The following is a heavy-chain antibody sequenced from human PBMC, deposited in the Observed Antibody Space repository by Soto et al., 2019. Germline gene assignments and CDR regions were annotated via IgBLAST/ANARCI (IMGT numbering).Heavy chain of an antibody. CDR1: GFNFNSYT. J-gene: IGHJ6*02. CDR3: ARAFYYYYGMDV. V-gene: IGHV3-21*06. Sequence: GGSLRLSCSASGFNFNSYTMNWVRQAPGKGLEWVSSISRFSDRTYYADSVKGRFAIFRANAENSVYLQVNSLRAEDTAVYYCARAFYYYYGMDVWGQGTTVTVSS. CDR2: ISRFSDRT.